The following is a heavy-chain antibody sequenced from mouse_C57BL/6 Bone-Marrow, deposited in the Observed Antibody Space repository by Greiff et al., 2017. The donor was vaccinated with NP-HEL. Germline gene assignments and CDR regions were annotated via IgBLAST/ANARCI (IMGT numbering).Heavy chain of an antibody. CDR3: ARERLYAMDY. J-gene: IGHJ4*01. D-gene: IGHD3-2*02. V-gene: IGHV5-4*01. CDR2: ISDGGSYT. CDR1: GFTFSSYA. Sequence: EVQLVESGGGLVKPGGSLKLSCAASGFTFSSYAMSWVRQTPEKRLEWVATISDGGSYTYYPDNVKGRFTISRDNAKNNLYLQMSHLKSEDTAMYYCARERLYAMDYWGQGTSVTVSS.